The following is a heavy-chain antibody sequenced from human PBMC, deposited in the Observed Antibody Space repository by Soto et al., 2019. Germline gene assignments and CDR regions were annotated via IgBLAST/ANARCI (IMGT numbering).Heavy chain of an antibody. CDR1: GFTFSDHY. CDR2: IRNRTNSYTT. J-gene: IGHJ5*02. V-gene: IGHV3-72*01. CDR3: ARSSSWLYNWFDP. Sequence: GGSLRLSCAASGFTFSDHYMDWVRQAPGKGLEWIGRIRNRTNSYTTQYAASVKGRFAVLRDDSENLVYLQMNDLKTEDTAVYYCARSSSWLYNWFDPWGQGTLVTVSS. D-gene: IGHD6-13*01.